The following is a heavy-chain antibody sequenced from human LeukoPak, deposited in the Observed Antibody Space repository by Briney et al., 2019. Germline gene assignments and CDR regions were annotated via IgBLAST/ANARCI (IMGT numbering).Heavy chain of an antibody. CDR3: ARDRRYFDL. CDR1: GCTFTGYY. J-gene: IGHJ2*01. V-gene: IGHV1-2*02. Sequence: GASVKVSCKASGCTFTGYYIHWVRQAPGQGLEWMGWVNPNSGGTNHAQRFQGRVTMTRDTSINTAYMELRSLRSDDTAVYYCARDRRYFDLWGRGTLVTVSS. CDR2: VNPNSGGT.